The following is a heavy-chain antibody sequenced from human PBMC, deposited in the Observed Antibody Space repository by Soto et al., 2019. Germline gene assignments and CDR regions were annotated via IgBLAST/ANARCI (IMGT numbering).Heavy chain of an antibody. CDR1: GYTFTTSA. V-gene: IGHV1-3*01. CDR2: INAGNGYT. Sequence: GASVKVSCKTSGYTFTTSAMHWVRQAPGQRLEWMGYINAGNGYTKYSQKFQGRVTITRDTSASTVYMEVSSLKFEDTAVYYCAGVSCSGDRYLTDYWGQGTLVTLSS. D-gene: IGHD2-21*02. J-gene: IGHJ4*02. CDR3: AGVSCSGDRYLTDY.